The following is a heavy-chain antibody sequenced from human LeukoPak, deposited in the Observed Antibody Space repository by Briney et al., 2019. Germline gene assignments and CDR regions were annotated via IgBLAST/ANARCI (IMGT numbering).Heavy chain of an antibody. V-gene: IGHV3-21*04. CDR3: ARRVDGSGRYRGYYYYYMDV. Sequence: GGSLRLSCAASGFTFSSYSMNWVRQAPGKGLEWVSSISSSSSYIYYADSVKGRFTISRDNAKNSLYLQMNSLRAEDTALYYCARRVDGSGRYRGYYYYYMDVWGKGTTVTISS. CDR1: GFTFSSYS. CDR2: ISSSSSYI. D-gene: IGHD3-10*01. J-gene: IGHJ6*03.